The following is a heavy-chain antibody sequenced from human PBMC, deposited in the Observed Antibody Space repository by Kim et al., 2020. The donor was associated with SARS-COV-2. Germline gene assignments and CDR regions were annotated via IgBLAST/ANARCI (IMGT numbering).Heavy chain of an antibody. J-gene: IGHJ4*02. Sequence: SETLSLTCAVYGGSFSGYYWSWIRQPPGKGLEWIGEINHSGSTNYNPSLKSRVTISVDTSKNQFSLKLSSVTAADTAVYYCARGYGSGSYVIDYWGQGT. CDR3: ARGYGSGSYVIDY. CDR2: INHSGST. CDR1: GGSFSGYY. D-gene: IGHD3-10*01. V-gene: IGHV4-34*01.